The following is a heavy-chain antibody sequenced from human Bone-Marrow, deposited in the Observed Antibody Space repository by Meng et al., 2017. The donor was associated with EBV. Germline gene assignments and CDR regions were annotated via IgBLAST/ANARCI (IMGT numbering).Heavy chain of an antibody. CDR2: LIPLSDAP. D-gene: IGHD3-10*01. CDR1: GGTFRSDA. J-gene: IGHJ4*02. V-gene: IGHV1-69*01. Sequence: QGQGVQSGAGVKKPGSAVKVSCKTSGGTFRSDAISWVRQAPGQGLEWMGGLIPLSDAPHYAQKFQGRVTITADESTSTHYLDLSGLRAEDTAVYYCASESGRGFTPDYWGQGTLVTVSS. CDR3: ASESGRGFTPDY.